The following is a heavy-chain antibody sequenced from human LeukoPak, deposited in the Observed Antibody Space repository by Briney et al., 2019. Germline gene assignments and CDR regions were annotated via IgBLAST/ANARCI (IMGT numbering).Heavy chain of an antibody. Sequence: GGSLRLSCAASGFTFSSYEMNWVRQAPGKGLEWVSYISGSGSTVYYADSVKGRFTISRDNAKISLYLQMNSLRAEDMALYYCVKDRSGSSHDAFDIWGQGTMVTVSS. CDR2: ISGSGSTV. J-gene: IGHJ3*02. D-gene: IGHD1-26*01. CDR3: VKDRSGSSHDAFDI. CDR1: GFTFSSYE. V-gene: IGHV3-48*03.